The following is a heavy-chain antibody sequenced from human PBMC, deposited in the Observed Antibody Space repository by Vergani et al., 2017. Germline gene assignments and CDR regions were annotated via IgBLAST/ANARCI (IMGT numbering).Heavy chain of an antibody. V-gene: IGHV3-23*01. D-gene: IGHD5-12*01. Sequence: EVQLLESGGSLKQPGGSVRLSCAASGFTFSTYAMHWVRQAPGKGLEWVSALTGGGVSTSYADSFKGRFIISRYNSRDTLYLQMTSLRPEDTATYYCVKYAGGYENFIDSWGQGTLVTVSS. CDR1: GFTFSTYA. CDR2: LTGGGVST. CDR3: VKYAGGYENFIDS. J-gene: IGHJ4*02.